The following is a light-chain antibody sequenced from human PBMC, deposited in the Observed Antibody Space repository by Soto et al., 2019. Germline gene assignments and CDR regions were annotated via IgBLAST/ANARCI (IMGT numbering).Light chain of an antibody. V-gene: IGLV2-8*01. CDR3: TSYAGSNLWV. J-gene: IGLJ3*02. Sequence: QSALTQPPSASGSPGQSVTISCTGTSSDVGGYNYVSWVQQHPGKAPKLMIDEVSKRPSGVPDRFSGSKSGNTASLTVSGLQAEDEADYYCTSYAGSNLWVFGGGTKLTVL. CDR2: EVS. CDR1: SSDVGGYNY.